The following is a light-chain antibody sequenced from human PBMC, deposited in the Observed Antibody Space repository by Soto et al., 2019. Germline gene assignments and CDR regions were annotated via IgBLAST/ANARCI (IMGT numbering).Light chain of an antibody. J-gene: IGKJ3*01. V-gene: IGKV3-20*01. CDR2: GAS. Sequence: EIVLTPSPGTLSLSPGERATLSCRASQSVSSSYLAWYQQKPGQAPRLLIYGASSRATGIPDRFSGSGSGTDFTLTISRLEPEDFAVYYCQQYGSSPSFGPGTKGDIK. CDR1: QSVSSSY. CDR3: QQYGSSPS.